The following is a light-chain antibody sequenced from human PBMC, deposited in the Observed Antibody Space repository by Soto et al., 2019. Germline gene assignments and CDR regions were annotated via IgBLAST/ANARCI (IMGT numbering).Light chain of an antibody. CDR1: GSDIGAGYD. V-gene: IGLV1-47*01. CDR3: ATWDDSLSGAL. J-gene: IGLJ2*01. CDR2: RNN. Sequence: QSVLTQPPSVSGAPGQRVTISCTGSGSDIGAGYDVHWYQQLPGTAPKLLIYRNNQRPSGVPDRISGSKSGTSASLAISGLRSEDEADYYCATWDDSLSGALIGGGTKLTVL.